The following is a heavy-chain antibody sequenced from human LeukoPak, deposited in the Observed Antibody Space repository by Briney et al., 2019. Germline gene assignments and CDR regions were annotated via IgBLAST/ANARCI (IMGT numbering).Heavy chain of an antibody. CDR1: GGSISTGTYY. V-gene: IGHV4-61*02. Sequence: NASETLSLTCTVSGGSISTGTYYWIWIRQPAGKGLEWIGRIYTSGSTNYNPSLKSRVTISIDTSKNQFSLKLSSVTAADTAVYYCARANYYGSKSLDYWGQGSLVTVSS. J-gene: IGHJ4*02. CDR2: IYTSGST. CDR3: ARANYYGSKSLDY. D-gene: IGHD3-10*01.